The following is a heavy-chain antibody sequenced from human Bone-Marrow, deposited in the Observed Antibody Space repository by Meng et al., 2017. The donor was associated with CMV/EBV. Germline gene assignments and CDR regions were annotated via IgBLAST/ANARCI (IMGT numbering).Heavy chain of an antibody. CDR2: IIPIFGTA. CDR3: ARDRDDSRADS. V-gene: IGHV1-69*05. D-gene: IGHD3-22*01. CDR1: GYTFTSYD. J-gene: IGHJ5*01. Sequence: SVKVSCKASGYTFTSYDINWVRQATGQGLEWMGGIIPIFGTANYAQKFQGRVTITTDESTSTAYMELSSLRSDDTAVYYCARDRDDSRADSWGQRTLVTVSS.